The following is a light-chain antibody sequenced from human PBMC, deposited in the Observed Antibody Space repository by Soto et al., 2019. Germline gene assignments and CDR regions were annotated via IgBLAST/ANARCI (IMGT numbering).Light chain of an antibody. CDR1: RSVSSS. CDR2: SAS. V-gene: IGKV3-15*01. Sequence: EVVMTQSPATLSVFPGERVTLSCRASRSVSSSLAWYQQKPGQAPRLLIYSASTRATGIPARFSGSGSGTEFILTISSLESEDFAVYYCQQYINGYTFGQGTKLEIK. CDR3: QQYINGYT. J-gene: IGKJ2*01.